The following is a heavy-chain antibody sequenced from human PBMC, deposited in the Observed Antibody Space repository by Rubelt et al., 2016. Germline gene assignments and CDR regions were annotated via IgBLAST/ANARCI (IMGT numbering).Heavy chain of an antibody. D-gene: IGHD2-21*02. CDR1: GFTVSNHY. CDR3: AGGWAAVTVDY. V-gene: IGHV3-53*01. J-gene: IGHJ4*02. CDR2: IYSGGSI. Sequence: EVQLVESGGGLIQPGGSLRLSCAASGFTVSNHYMSWVRQSPGKGLEWVAVIYSGGSIYYADSVKGRFAISRGNSKNTLYLQMTSVGDEDTAVYYSAGGWAAVTVDYWGQGTLVTVSS.